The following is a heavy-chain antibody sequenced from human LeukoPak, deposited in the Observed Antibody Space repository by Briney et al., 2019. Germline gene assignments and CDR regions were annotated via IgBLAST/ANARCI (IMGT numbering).Heavy chain of an antibody. CDR2: IYSGGST. Sequence: PGGSLRLSCAASGFTVSSNYMSWVRQAPGKGLEWVSVIYSGGSTYYADSVKGRFTISRDNSKNTLYLQMNSLRAEDTAVYYCASNQYYYDSSGYYPRGIWGQGTVVTVSS. V-gene: IGHV3-66*02. CDR1: GFTVSSNY. CDR3: ASNQYYYDSSGYYPRGI. D-gene: IGHD3-22*01. J-gene: IGHJ3*02.